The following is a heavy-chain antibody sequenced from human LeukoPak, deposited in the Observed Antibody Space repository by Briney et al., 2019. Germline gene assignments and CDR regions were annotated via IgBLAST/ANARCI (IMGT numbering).Heavy chain of an antibody. Sequence: PGGSLRLSCAASGFTFNQYGLHWVRQAPGEGLDWVAIIPYDGSENDYADSVKGRFTISRDNSKNMVYLQMNSLRAEDTAVYYCVRDRHILRFLDGAFDIWGQGTMVTVSS. V-gene: IGHV3-30*04. J-gene: IGHJ3*02. CDR3: VRDRHILRFLDGAFDI. CDR2: IPYDGSEN. D-gene: IGHD3-3*01. CDR1: GFTFNQYG.